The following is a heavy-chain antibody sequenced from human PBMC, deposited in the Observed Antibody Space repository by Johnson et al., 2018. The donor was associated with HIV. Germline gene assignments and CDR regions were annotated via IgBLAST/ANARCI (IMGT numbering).Heavy chain of an antibody. V-gene: IGHV3-72*01. CDR2: TRNKANSYTT. CDR1: GFTFSDYY. Sequence: DVQLVESGGGLVKPGGSLRLSCAASGFTFSDYYMSWIRQAPGKGLEWVGRTRNKANSYTTEYAASVKGRFTISRDDSKNSLYLQMNSLRAEDTAVYYCARVLLWFGEFDAFDIWGQGTMVTVSS. D-gene: IGHD3-10*01. J-gene: IGHJ3*02. CDR3: ARVLLWFGEFDAFDI.